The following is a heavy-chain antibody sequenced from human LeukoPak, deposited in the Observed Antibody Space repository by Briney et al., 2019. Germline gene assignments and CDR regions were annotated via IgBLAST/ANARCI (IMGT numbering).Heavy chain of an antibody. Sequence: APVKVSCKASGGTFSSYAISWVRQAPGQGLEWMGGIIPIFGTANYAQKFQGRVTITADKSTSTAYMELSSLRSEDTAVYYCARDPSLDAFDIWGQGTMVTVSS. D-gene: IGHD6-6*01. CDR2: IIPIFGTA. CDR3: ARDPSLDAFDI. J-gene: IGHJ3*02. CDR1: GGTFSSYA. V-gene: IGHV1-69*06.